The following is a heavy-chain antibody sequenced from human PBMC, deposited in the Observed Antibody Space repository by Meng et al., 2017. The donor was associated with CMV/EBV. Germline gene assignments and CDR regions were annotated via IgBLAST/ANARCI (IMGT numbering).Heavy chain of an antibody. V-gene: IGHV3-30*04. D-gene: IGHD3-3*01. J-gene: IGHJ4*02. CDR2: ISPDASHQ. CDR3: ARDQRRFWSGYVFDY. Sequence: GESLKISCAASGFTFNIYAMHWVRQAPGKGLDWVTLISPDASHQYYADSVKGRFSISRDNSKNTLYLQMNSLRAEDTAVYYCARDQRRFWSGYVFDYWGQGTLVTVSS. CDR1: GFTFNIYA.